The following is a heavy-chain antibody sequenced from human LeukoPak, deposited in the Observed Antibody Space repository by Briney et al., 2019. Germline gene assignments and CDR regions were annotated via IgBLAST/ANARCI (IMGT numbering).Heavy chain of an antibody. V-gene: IGHV4-59*01. J-gene: IGHJ5*02. D-gene: IGHD3-10*01. CDR3: ARGGYYGSGNDFRFDP. CDR2: IHYTWST. Sequence: SETLSLTCTGSGGSINSYYWSLIRQPPGKGLECIGYIHYTWSTNYNPSLKSRVTISVDTSKNQFSLKLSSVTAADTALYYCARGGYYGSGNDFRFDPWGQGTLVTVSS. CDR1: GGSINSYY.